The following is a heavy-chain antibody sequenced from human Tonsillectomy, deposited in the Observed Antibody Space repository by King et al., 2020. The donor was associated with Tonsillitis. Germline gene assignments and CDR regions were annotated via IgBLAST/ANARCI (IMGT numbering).Heavy chain of an antibody. CDR1: GFTFSSYG. D-gene: IGHD4-17*01. CDR2: ISYDGSNE. Sequence: VQLVESGGGVVQPGRSLRLSCAASGFTFSSYGMHWVRQAPGKGLEWVAVISYDGSNEYYADSVKGRFTISRDNSKNTLYLQMNSLRAEDTAVYYCAKDLGELGDYDENDAVDIWGQGTMVTVSS. CDR3: AKDLGELGDYDENDAVDI. V-gene: IGHV3-30*18. J-gene: IGHJ3*02.